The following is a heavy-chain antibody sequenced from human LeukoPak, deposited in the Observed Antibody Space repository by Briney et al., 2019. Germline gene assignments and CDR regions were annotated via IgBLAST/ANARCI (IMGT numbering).Heavy chain of an antibody. CDR2: ISAYNGNT. D-gene: IGHD5-18*01. J-gene: IGHJ4*02. CDR1: GYTFTSYG. Sequence: ASVKVSCKASGYTFTSYGISWVRQAPGQGLEWVGWISAYNGNTNYAQKLQGRVTTTTDTSTSTAYMELRSLRSDDTAVYYCARAGLLWDTAINGGDFDYWDQGTLVTVSS. V-gene: IGHV1-18*01. CDR3: ARAGLLWDTAINGGDFDY.